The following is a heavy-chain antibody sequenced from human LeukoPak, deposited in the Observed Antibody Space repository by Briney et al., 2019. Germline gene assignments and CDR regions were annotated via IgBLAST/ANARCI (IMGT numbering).Heavy chain of an antibody. CDR1: GFTFSNAW. V-gene: IGHV3-23*01. CDR3: AKGAVAGLYYYYGMDG. Sequence: GGSLRLSCAASGFTFSNAWMSWVRQAPGKGLEGVSAISGCGGSTYYADSVKGRFTISRDNSKNTLYLQMNRLRVEDTAVYYCAKGAVAGLYYYYGMDGWGQGTTVTVSS. D-gene: IGHD6-19*01. J-gene: IGHJ6*02. CDR2: ISGCGGST.